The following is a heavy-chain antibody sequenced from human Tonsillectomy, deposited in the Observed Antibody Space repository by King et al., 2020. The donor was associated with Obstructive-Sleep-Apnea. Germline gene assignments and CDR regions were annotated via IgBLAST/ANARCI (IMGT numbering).Heavy chain of an antibody. D-gene: IGHD4-17*01. Sequence: QLVQSGAEVKKAGASVKVSCKASGYTFNGYQMHWVRQAPGQGLEWMGWINPNSGGTNYAQKFQGRVTMTRDTYISTAYMGLSRVGSDDTAVYYCARLYGDYPMYYFDYWGQGTPVTVSS. CDR1: GYTFNGYQ. J-gene: IGHJ4*02. V-gene: IGHV1-2*02. CDR2: INPNSGGT. CDR3: ARLYGDYPMYYFDY.